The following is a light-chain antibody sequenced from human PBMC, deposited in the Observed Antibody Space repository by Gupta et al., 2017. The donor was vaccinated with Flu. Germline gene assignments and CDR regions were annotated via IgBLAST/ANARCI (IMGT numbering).Light chain of an antibody. CDR1: AMAKHY. Sequence: ARITCSGDAMAKHYAYCYHHQPAAAHLLVFYNNKESPSGTPALFSCSTSATTATFATSTVQAEEEADYYCHSADSSNTYPWVFGGGTKLTVL. V-gene: IGLV3-25*01. CDR2: NNK. J-gene: IGLJ3*02. CDR3: HSADSSNTYPWV.